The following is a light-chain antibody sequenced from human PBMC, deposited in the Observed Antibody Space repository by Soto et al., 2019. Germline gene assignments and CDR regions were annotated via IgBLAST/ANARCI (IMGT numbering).Light chain of an antibody. CDR2: GAS. Sequence: IGVSNSPATLSLSPGEGATLSCRASQSVSTYLAWYQQKPGQAPRLLIYGASRRAAGIPARFSGSGSGTDFTLTISSLEPEDFAVYYCQQCGSSSTFCQGTRLEI. J-gene: IGKJ5*01. V-gene: IGKV3-11*01. CDR3: QQCGSSST. CDR1: QSVSTY.